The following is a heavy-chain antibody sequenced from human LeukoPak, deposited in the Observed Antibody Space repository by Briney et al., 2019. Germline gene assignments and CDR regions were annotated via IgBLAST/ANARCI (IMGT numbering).Heavy chain of an antibody. D-gene: IGHD6-19*01. CDR1: GYTFTSYG. V-gene: IGHV1-18*01. CDR2: ISAYNGNT. CDR3: ARRWRIQQWLVQDYYYGMDV. J-gene: IGHJ6*02. Sequence: GASVKVSCKASGYTFTSYGISWVRQAPGQGLEWMGWISAYNGNTNYAQKLQGRVTMTTDTSTSTAYMELRSLRSDDTAVYYCARRWRIQQWLVQDYYYGMDVWGQGTTVTVSS.